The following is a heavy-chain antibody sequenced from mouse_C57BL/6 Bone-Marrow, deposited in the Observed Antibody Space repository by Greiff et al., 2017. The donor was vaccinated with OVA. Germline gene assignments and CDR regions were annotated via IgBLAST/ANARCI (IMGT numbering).Heavy chain of an antibody. CDR1: GFTFSNYW. V-gene: IGHV6-3*01. CDR2: IRLKSDNYAT. J-gene: IGHJ2*01. Sequence: EVMLVESGGGLVQPGGSMKLSCVASGFTFSNYWMNWVRQSPEKGLEWVAQIRLKSDNYATHYAESVKGRFTISRDDSKSSVYLQMNNLRAEDTGIYYCTGYYYGRGYWGQGTTLTVSS. D-gene: IGHD1-1*01. CDR3: TGYYYGRGY.